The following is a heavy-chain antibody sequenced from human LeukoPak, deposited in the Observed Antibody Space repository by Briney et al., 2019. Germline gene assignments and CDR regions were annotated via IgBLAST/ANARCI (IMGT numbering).Heavy chain of an antibody. J-gene: IGHJ5*02. CDR1: GYTFTGYY. CDR3: ARYVDTAMVLDNWFDP. CDR2: INPNSGGT. D-gene: IGHD5-18*01. Sequence: ASVKVSCKASGYTFTGYYMHWVRQAPGQGLEWMGRINPNSGGTNYAQKVQGRVSMTRDTSISTAYMELSRLRSDDTAVYYCARYVDTAMVLDNWFDPWGQGTLVTVSS. V-gene: IGHV1-2*06.